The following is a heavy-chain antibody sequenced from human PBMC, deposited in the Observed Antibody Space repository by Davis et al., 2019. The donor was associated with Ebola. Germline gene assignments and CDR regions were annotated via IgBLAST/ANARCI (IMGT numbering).Heavy chain of an antibody. CDR1: GFTVSSNH. V-gene: IGHV3-53*05. J-gene: IGHJ4*02. CDR3: ATTQWLREFDN. D-gene: IGHD6-19*01. Sequence: GESLKISCAASGFTVSSNHMSWVRQAPGKGLEWVSVIYDQSTAYADSVRGRFIISRDKSNNILYLEMNSLRVDDTAVYYCATTQWLREFDNWGQGTLVTVSS. CDR2: IYDQST.